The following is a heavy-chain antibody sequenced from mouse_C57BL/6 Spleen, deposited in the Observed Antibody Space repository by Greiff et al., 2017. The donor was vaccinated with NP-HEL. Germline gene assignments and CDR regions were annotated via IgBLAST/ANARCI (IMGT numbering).Heavy chain of an antibody. CDR1: GYTFTDYN. V-gene: IGHV1-22*01. Sequence: EVQLQQSGPELVKPGASVKMSCKASGYTFTDYNMHWVKQSHGKSLEWIGYINPNNGGTSYNQKFKGTATLTVNKSSSTAYMELRSLTSEESAVYYCARVSNYGGAWFAYWGQGTLVTVSA. CDR3: ARVSNYGGAWFAY. CDR2: INPNNGGT. D-gene: IGHD2-5*01. J-gene: IGHJ3*01.